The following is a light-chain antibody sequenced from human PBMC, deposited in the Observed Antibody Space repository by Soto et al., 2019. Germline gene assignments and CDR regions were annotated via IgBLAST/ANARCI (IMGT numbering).Light chain of an antibody. V-gene: IGKV1-9*01. Sequence: DIQLTQSPSFLSPSLGESVTITCRASQVISSSLAWYQVKPGKAPKLLIYAASTLESGVPSRFSATVSGTEFSLTITSLHPEDFATYYCQQLFDSPITFGQGTRLEIK. CDR3: QQLFDSPIT. J-gene: IGKJ5*01. CDR1: QVISSS. CDR2: AAS.